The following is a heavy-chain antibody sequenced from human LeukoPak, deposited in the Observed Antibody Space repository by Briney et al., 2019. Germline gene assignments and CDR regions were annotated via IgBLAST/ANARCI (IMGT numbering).Heavy chain of an antibody. CDR1: GFTFSSYA. Sequence: GGSLRLSCAASGFTFSSYAMSCVRQAPGQGLEWVSAISGSGVSSYYADSVKGRFTISRDNSKNTLYLQMHSLRAEDTAVYYCAKDSPFGGVIAPNFDFWGQGTLVTVSS. CDR2: ISGSGVSS. J-gene: IGHJ4*02. D-gene: IGHD3-16*02. V-gene: IGHV3-23*01. CDR3: AKDSPFGGVIAPNFDF.